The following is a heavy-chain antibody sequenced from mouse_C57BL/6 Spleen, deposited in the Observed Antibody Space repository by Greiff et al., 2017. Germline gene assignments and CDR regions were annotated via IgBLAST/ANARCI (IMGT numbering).Heavy chain of an antibody. CDR1: GYTFTDYE. Sequence: QVQLQQSGAELVRPGASVTLSCKASGYTFTDYEMHWVKQTPVHGLEWIGAIDPETGGTAYNQKFKGKAILTADKSSSTAYMELRSLTSEDSAVYYCTRRSMVPGAYWGQGTLVTVSA. D-gene: IGHD1-1*02. J-gene: IGHJ3*01. V-gene: IGHV1-15*01. CDR3: TRRSMVPGAY. CDR2: IDPETGGT.